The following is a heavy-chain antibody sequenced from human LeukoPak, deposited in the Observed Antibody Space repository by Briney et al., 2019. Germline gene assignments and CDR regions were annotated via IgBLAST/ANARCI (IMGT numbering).Heavy chain of an antibody. CDR3: ARSPYYYDSSGYLYYFDY. Sequence: GGSLRLSCAASGFTFSSYWMHWVRQAPGKGLVWVSRINSDGSSTSYADSVKGRLTISRDNAKNTLYLQMNSLRAEDTAVYYCARSPYYYDSSGYLYYFDYWGQGTLGTVSS. D-gene: IGHD3-22*01. CDR2: INSDGSST. J-gene: IGHJ4*02. V-gene: IGHV3-74*01. CDR1: GFTFSSYW.